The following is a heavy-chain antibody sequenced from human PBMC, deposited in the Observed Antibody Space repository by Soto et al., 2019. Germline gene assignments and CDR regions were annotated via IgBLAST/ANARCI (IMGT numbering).Heavy chain of an antibody. Sequence: QVQLVQSGAEVKKPGASVKVSCKASGYTFTGYYMHWVRQAPGQGLEWMGWINPNSGGTNYAQKFQGWVTMTRDTSLSTAYMELSRLRSDDTAVYYCARDSGTVGQAFDIWGQGTMVTVSS. CDR2: INPNSGGT. D-gene: IGHD2-15*01. CDR3: ARDSGTVGQAFDI. V-gene: IGHV1-2*04. CDR1: GYTFTGYY. J-gene: IGHJ3*02.